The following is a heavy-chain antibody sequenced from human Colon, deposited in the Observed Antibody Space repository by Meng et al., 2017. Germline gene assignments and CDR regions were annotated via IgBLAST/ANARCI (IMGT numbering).Heavy chain of an antibody. V-gene: IGHV4-4*02. CDR2: TSHSGST. Sequence: VHVQESGPARVKPSETLSLTCAVSGGSISRSDWWSWVRQPPGKGLEWIGETSHSGSTNYSPSLKSRVTISLDKSKNQLSLKLNSVTAADTAVYYCASSDYYRSDYWGQGTLVTVSS. CDR3: ASSDYYRSDY. D-gene: IGHD3-22*01. CDR1: GGSISRSDW. J-gene: IGHJ4*02.